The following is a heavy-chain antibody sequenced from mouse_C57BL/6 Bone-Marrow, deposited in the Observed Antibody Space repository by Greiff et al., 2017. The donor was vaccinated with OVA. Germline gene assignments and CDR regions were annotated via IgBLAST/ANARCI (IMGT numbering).Heavy chain of an antibody. CDR2: IHPNSGST. V-gene: IGHV1-64*01. Sequence: QVQLQQSGAELVKPGASVKLSCKASGYTFTSYWMHWVKQRPGQGLEWIGMIHPNSGSTNYNEKFKSKATLTVDKSSSTAYMQLSSLTSEDSAVYYWARNEGRDPYAMDYWGQGTSVTVSS. J-gene: IGHJ4*01. CDR3: ARNEGRDPYAMDY. D-gene: IGHD3-3*01. CDR1: GYTFTSYW.